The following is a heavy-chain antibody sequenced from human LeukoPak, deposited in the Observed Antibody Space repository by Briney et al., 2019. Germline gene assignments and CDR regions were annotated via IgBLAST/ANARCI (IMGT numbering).Heavy chain of an antibody. Sequence: GGSLRLSCASSGFTISSYAMNWVRQAPGKGLEWVAVISYDGSSKYYADSVKGRFTISRDNSKNTLYLQMNSLRAEDTAVYYCARDSLRFLDWLLYDYWGQGTLVTVSS. J-gene: IGHJ4*02. D-gene: IGHD3-3*01. CDR1: GFTISSYA. CDR3: ARDSLRFLDWLLYDY. CDR2: ISYDGSSK. V-gene: IGHV3-30*04.